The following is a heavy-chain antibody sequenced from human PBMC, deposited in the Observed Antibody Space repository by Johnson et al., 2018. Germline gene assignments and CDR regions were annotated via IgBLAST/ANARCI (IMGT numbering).Heavy chain of an antibody. J-gene: IGHJ5*02. CDR3: TTDLWQGNWFDP. CDR2: IIPIFGTA. D-gene: IGHD2-21*01. V-gene: IGHV1-69*01. Sequence: WMGGIIPIFGTANYAQKFQGRVTITADESTSTAYMALGSLRSEDTAVYYCTTDLWQGNWFDPWGQGTLVTVSS.